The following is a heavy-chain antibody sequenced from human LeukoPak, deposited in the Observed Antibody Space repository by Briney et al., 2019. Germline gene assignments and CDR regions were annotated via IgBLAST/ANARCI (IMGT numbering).Heavy chain of an antibody. CDR3: AKNQGQWLVPVDY. V-gene: IGHV3-53*01. J-gene: IGHJ4*02. D-gene: IGHD6-19*01. Sequence: GGSLRLSCAASGFTVSSNYMSWVRQAPGKGLEWVSVIYSGGSTYYADSVKGRFTISRDNSKNTLYLQMNNLRAEDTALYYCAKNQGQWLVPVDYWGQGTLVTVSS. CDR2: IYSGGST. CDR1: GFTVSSNY.